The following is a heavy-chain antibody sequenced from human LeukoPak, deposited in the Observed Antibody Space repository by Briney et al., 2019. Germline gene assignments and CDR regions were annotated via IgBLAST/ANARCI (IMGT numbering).Heavy chain of an antibody. V-gene: IGHV4-39*07. D-gene: IGHD5-18*01. CDR2: IYYSGST. CDR3: ARSEDTAMVLPGDYYYYYMDV. J-gene: IGHJ6*03. Sequence: SETLSLTCTVSGGSISSSSYYWGWIRQPPGKGLEWIGSIYYSGSTYYSPSLKSRVTISVDTSKNQFSLKPSSVTAADTAVYYCARSEDTAMVLPGDYYYYYMDVWGKGTTVTVSS. CDR1: GGSISSSSYY.